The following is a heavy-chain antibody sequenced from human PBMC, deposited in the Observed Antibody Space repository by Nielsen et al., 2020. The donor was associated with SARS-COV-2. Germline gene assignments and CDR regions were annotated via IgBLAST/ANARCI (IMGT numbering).Heavy chain of an antibody. V-gene: IGHV4-31*03. CDR1: GGSISSGGYY. CDR3: ARGPSHYCSSTSCYEYFQH. Sequence: SETLSLTCTVSGGSISSGGYYWSWIRQHPGKGLEWIGYIYYSGSTYYNPSLKSRVTISVDTSKNQFSLKLSSVTAADTAVYYCARGPSHYCSSTSCYEYFQHWGQGTLVTVSS. D-gene: IGHD2-2*01. J-gene: IGHJ1*01. CDR2: IYYSGST.